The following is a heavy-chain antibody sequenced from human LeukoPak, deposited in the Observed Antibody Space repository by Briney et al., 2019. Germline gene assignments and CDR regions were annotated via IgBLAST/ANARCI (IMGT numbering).Heavy chain of an antibody. J-gene: IGHJ5*02. CDR1: DGSFSASY. CDR2: INHSGST. CDR3: ARGVTMVRGVTYWFDP. V-gene: IGHV4-34*01. D-gene: IGHD3-10*01. Sequence: PSETLSLTCAVYDGSFSASYWSWIRQPPGKGLEWIGEINHSGSTNYNPSLKSRVTISVDTSKNQFSLKLSSVTAADTAVYYCARGVTMVRGVTYWFDPWGQGTLVTVSS.